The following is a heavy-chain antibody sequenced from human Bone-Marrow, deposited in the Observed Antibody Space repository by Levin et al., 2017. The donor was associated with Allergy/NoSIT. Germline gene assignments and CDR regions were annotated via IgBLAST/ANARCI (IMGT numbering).Heavy chain of an antibody. V-gene: IGHV3-20*04. D-gene: IGHD3-10*01. CDR3: ARGMAGSGSYYNSHELDF. CDR2: INWNGGST. CDR1: GFTFDDYV. Sequence: PGASVKVSCAASGFTFDDYVMSWVRQAPGKGLEWVSGINWNGGSTGYADSVKGRFSIFRDNAKNSLFLQMDSLRAEDTAFYYCARGMAGSGSYYNSHELDFWGQGTLVTVSS. J-gene: IGHJ4*02.